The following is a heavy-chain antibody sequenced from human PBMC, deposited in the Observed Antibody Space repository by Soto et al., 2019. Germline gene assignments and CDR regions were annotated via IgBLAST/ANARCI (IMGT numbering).Heavy chain of an antibody. CDR2: ISNSGSNT. D-gene: IGHD1-1*01. J-gene: IGHJ3*02. CDR3: AKPPGVQNGLDAFDI. CDR1: GFTFSSYA. Sequence: QLGGPLRLSCAASGFTFSSYAMSWVRQAPGKGLEWVSTISNSGSNTYYADSVKGRFTISRDNSKNTLYLQMNSLRAEDTALYYCAKPPGVQNGLDAFDIWGQGTMVTVSS. V-gene: IGHV3-23*01.